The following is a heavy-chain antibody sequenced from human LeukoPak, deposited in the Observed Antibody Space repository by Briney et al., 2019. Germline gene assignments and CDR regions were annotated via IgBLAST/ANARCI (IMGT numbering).Heavy chain of an antibody. J-gene: IGHJ4*02. D-gene: IGHD4-17*01. Sequence: PGGSLRLSCAASGFTFSTYAMHWVRQAPGKGLEWVAVIWSDSTNKYYADSVRGRFTISRDNSKNTLYLQMSSLRAEDTAMYYCARDRLTTVATFHFDCWGQGTLVTVSS. CDR2: IWSDSTNK. CDR1: GFTFSTYA. V-gene: IGHV3-33*01. CDR3: ARDRLTTVATFHFDC.